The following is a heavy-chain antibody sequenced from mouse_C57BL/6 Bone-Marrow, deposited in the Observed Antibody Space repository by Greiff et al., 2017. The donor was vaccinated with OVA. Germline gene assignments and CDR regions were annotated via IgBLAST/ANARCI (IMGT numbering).Heavy chain of an antibody. Sequence: QVQLQQSGPELVKPGASVKISCKASGYAFSSSWMNWVKQRAGKGLEWIGRIYPGDGDPNYNGKFKGKATLTADNSSSTAYMQLSSLKSEDSAVYFCARENFYYDYPFYAMDYWGQGTSVTVSS. CDR3: ARENFYYDYPFYAMDY. J-gene: IGHJ4*01. D-gene: IGHD2-4*01. CDR2: IYPGDGDP. CDR1: GYAFSSSW. V-gene: IGHV1-82*01.